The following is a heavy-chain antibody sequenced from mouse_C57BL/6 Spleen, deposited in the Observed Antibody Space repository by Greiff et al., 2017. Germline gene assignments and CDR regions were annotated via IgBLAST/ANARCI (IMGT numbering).Heavy chain of an antibody. J-gene: IGHJ4*01. CDR1: GFSINSDCY. CDR2: TFYSGIT. Sequence: EVQGVESGPSLVRPSQTLSLTCTVTGFSINSDCYWIWIRQFPGNKLEYIGYTFYSGITYYNPSLESRTYITRDTSKNQFSLKLSSVTTEDTATYYCARGPQDSSGYCYAMDYWGQGTSVTVSS. D-gene: IGHD3-2*02. CDR3: ARGPQDSSGYCYAMDY. V-gene: IGHV3-3*01.